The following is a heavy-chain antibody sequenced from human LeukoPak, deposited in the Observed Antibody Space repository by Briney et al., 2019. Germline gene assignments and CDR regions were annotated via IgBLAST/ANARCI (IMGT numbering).Heavy chain of an antibody. V-gene: IGHV3-21*01. CDR1: GFTFSSYS. CDR2: ISSSNSYI. Sequence: GGSLRLSCAASGFTFSSYSMNWVRQAPGKGLEWVSSISSSNSYIYYADSVKGRFTISRDNAKNSLYLQMNSLRAEDTAVYYCARDDGSGWFYFDYWGQGTLVTVSS. J-gene: IGHJ4*02. CDR3: ARDDGSGWFYFDY. D-gene: IGHD6-19*01.